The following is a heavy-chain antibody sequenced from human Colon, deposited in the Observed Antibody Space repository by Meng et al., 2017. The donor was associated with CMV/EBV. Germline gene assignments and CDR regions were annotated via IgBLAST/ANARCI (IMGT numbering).Heavy chain of an antibody. CDR3: AKDTAYYYGSGSRAYGLDV. CDR1: GFTFDKYV. CDR2: ISGSGSSR. D-gene: IGHD3-10*01. Sequence: GVLKISCVASGFTFDKYVMTWVRQAPGKGLEWVSGISGSGSSRYYADSVKGRHTISRDNSKNTLYLQMNGLGAGDTGVYYCAKDTAYYYGSGSRAYGLDVWGQGTTVTVSS. V-gene: IGHV3-23*01. J-gene: IGHJ6*02.